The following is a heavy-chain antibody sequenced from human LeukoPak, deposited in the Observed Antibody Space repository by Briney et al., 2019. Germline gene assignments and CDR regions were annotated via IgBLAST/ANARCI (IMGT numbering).Heavy chain of an antibody. D-gene: IGHD3-22*01. CDR1: GGSISSYY. V-gene: IGHV4-4*07. CDR3: ARANYDGSDY. J-gene: IGHJ4*02. CDR2: IYTCGTT. Sequence: SETLSLTCTVSGGSISSYYWSWIRQPAGKGLEWIGRIYTCGTTNYNPSLKSRVTMSVDTSKNQFSLKMRSVTAADTAVYYCARANYDGSDYWGQGTLVTVSS.